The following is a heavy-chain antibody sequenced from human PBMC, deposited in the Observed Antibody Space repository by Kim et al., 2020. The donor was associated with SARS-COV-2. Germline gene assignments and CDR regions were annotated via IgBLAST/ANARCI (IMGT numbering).Heavy chain of an antibody. CDR1: GYTFTGYY. CDR3: ARESSGWQRVFDY. CDR2: INPNSGGT. D-gene: IGHD6-19*01. J-gene: IGHJ4*02. Sequence: ASVKVSCKASGYTFTGYYMHCVRQAPGQGLEWMGRINPNSGGTNYAQKFQGRVTMTRDTSISTAYMELSRLRSDDTAVYYCARESSGWQRVFDYWGQGTLVTVSS. V-gene: IGHV1-2*06.